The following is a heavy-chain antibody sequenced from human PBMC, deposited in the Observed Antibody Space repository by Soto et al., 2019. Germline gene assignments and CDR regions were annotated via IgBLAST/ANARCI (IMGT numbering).Heavy chain of an antibody. Sequence: QVQLVQSGAELKKPGASVKVSCKASGYTFSNYGINWVRQAPGQGLEWMGWISAYNGNTKYAQKFQGRVTMATDTPTTAAYMELRSLRSDDTAVYYCASDGRQFVPNSDNFEIWGQGTTVTVSS. CDR1: GYTFSNYG. CDR3: ASDGRQFVPNSDNFEI. J-gene: IGHJ3*02. CDR2: ISAYNGNT. D-gene: IGHD6-6*01. V-gene: IGHV1-18*01.